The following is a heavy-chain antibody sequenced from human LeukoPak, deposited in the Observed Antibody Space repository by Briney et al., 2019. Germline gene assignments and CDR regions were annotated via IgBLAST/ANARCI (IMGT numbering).Heavy chain of an antibody. Sequence: ASVTVSCKASGYTFTSYGISWVRQAPGQGLEWMGWISAYNGNTNYAQKLQGRVTMTTDTSTSTAYMELRSLRSDDTAVYYCARGPYYDILTGYWTYYFDYWGQGTLVTVSS. J-gene: IGHJ4*02. V-gene: IGHV1-18*01. CDR1: GYTFTSYG. CDR2: ISAYNGNT. CDR3: ARGPYYDILTGYWTYYFDY. D-gene: IGHD3-9*01.